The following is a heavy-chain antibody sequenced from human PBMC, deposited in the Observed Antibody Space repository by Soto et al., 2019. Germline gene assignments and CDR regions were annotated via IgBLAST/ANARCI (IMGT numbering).Heavy chain of an antibody. Sequence: GGSLRLSCAASGFTFSNAWMSWVRQAPGKGLEWVGRIKSKTDGGTTDYAAPVKGRFTISRDDSKNTLYLQMNSLKTEDTAVYYCTTTSTSCSTCYYYGIDVWGQGTTVTVSS. J-gene: IGHJ6*02. CDR2: IKSKTDGGTT. D-gene: IGHD2-2*01. V-gene: IGHV3-15*01. CDR1: GFTFSNAW. CDR3: TTTSTSCSTCYYYGIDV.